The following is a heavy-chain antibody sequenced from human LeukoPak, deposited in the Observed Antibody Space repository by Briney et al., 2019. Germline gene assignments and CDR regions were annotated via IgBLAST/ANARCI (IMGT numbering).Heavy chain of an antibody. D-gene: IGHD2-2*01. J-gene: IGHJ1*01. CDR2: ISAYNGNT. CDR1: GYTFTSYG. Sequence: ASVNVSCKASGYTFTSYGISWVRQAPGQGLEWMGWISAYNGNTNYAQKLQGRVTMTTDTSTSTAYMELRSLRSDDTAVYYCARDSIVVVPTPFQHWGQGTLVTVSS. V-gene: IGHV1-18*01. CDR3: ARDSIVVVPTPFQH.